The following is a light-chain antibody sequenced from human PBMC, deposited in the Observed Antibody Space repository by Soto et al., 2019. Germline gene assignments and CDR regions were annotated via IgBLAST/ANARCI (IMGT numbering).Light chain of an antibody. CDR3: QQGHNWPLT. CDR2: GAS. J-gene: IGKJ2*01. V-gene: IGKV3-15*01. CDR1: QSISSE. Sequence: EIVMTQSPATLSVSPGESATLSYRASQSISSELAWYQQKPGQPPRLLIYGASTRATGVPARFTGSGSGSDFTLTISGLQSEDFAVYYSQQGHNWPLTFGQGTRLEI.